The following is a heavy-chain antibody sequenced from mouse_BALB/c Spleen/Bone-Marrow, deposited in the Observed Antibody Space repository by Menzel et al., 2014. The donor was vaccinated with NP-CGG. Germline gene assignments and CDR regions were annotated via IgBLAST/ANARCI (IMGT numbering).Heavy chain of an antibody. CDR3: ALYYRYDYFDY. J-gene: IGHJ2*01. CDR1: GSTFTSYW. V-gene: IGHV1-7*01. Sequence: VQLQQSGAELAKPGASVKMSCKASGSTFTSYWMHWVKQRPGQGLEWIGYINPSTTYSAYNQKFKEKATWTADKSSSTAYMQLSSLTSEDSAVYYCALYYRYDYFDYWGQGTTLTVSS. D-gene: IGHD2-14*01. CDR2: INPSTTYS.